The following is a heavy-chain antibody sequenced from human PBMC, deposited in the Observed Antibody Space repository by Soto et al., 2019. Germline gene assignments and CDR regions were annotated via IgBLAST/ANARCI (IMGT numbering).Heavy chain of an antibody. CDR2: INSDGSST. D-gene: IGHD3-3*01. CDR1: GFTFSSYW. CDR3: AREXGNYDLWGYYYYYGMDV. V-gene: IGHV3-74*01. Sequence: PGGSLRLSCAASGFTFSSYWMHWVRQAPGEGLVWVSRINSDGSSTSYADSVKGRFTISRDNAKNTLYLQMNSLRAEDTAVYYCAREXGNYDLWGYYYYYGMDVWGQGTTVTVSS. J-gene: IGHJ6*02.